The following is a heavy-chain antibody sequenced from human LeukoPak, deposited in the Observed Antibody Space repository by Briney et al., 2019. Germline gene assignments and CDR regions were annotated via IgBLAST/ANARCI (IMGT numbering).Heavy chain of an antibody. CDR1: GFTFDDYA. CDR3: AKGKGATISYYMDV. Sequence: QPGGSLRLSCAASGFTFDDYAMHWVRQAPGKGLEWVSLISWDGGSTYYADSVKGRFTISRDNSKNSLYLQMNSLRTEDTALYYCAKGKGATISYYMDVWGKGTTVTVSS. CDR2: ISWDGGST. D-gene: IGHD5-12*01. V-gene: IGHV3-43*01. J-gene: IGHJ6*03.